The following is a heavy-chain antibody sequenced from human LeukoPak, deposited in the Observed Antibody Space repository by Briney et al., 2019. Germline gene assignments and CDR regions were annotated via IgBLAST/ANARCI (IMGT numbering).Heavy chain of an antibody. CDR1: GYSISSGYY. CDR2: IYHSGST. J-gene: IGHJ1*01. Sequence: SETLSLTCAVSGYSISSGYYWGWIRQPPGKVLEWIGSIYHSGSTYYNPSLKSRANISVDTSKNQFSLQLSSVAAADTAVYYCARRGYCSGGSCYSGGQYFQHWGQGTLVTVSS. V-gene: IGHV4-38-2*01. CDR3: ARRGYCSGGSCYSGGQYFQH. D-gene: IGHD2-15*01.